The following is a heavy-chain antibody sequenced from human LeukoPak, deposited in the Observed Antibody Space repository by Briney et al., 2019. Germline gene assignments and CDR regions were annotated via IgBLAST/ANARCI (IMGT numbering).Heavy chain of an antibody. D-gene: IGHD3-3*01. V-gene: IGHV1-69*05. Sequence: PSVKVSCKASGGTFSSYAISWVRQAPGQGLEWMGRIIPIFGTANYAQKFQGRVTITTDESTSTAYMELSSLRSEDTAVYYCARGYYDFWSGSGPGWFDPWGQGTLVTVSS. J-gene: IGHJ5*02. CDR3: ARGYYDFWSGSGPGWFDP. CDR2: IIPIFGTA. CDR1: GGTFSSYA.